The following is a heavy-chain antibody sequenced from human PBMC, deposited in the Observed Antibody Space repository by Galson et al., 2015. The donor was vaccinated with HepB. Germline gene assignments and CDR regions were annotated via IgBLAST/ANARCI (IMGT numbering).Heavy chain of an antibody. J-gene: IGHJ4*02. CDR2: IYTSGST. D-gene: IGHD4-17*01. CDR1: GGSISSGSYY. V-gene: IGHV4-61*02. Sequence: TLSLTCTVSGGSISSGSYYWSWIRQPAGKGLEWIGRIYTSGSTNYNPSLKSRVTMSVDTSKNQFSLKLSSVTAADTAVYYCARDQDDYGDYPTYYFDYWGQGTLVTVSS. CDR3: ARDQDDYGDYPTYYFDY.